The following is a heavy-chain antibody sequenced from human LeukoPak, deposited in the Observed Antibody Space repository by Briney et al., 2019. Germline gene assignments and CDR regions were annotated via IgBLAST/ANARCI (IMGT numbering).Heavy chain of an antibody. CDR2: IKYDGSNK. Sequence: GGSLRLSCAASGFTFSSYDMHWVRQAPGKGLEWVAVIKYDGSNKYYADSVKGRFTISRDNSKNTLYLQMNSLRAEDTAVYYCAKDLRDYYYYYGMDVWGKGTTVTVSS. J-gene: IGHJ6*04. V-gene: IGHV3-30*18. CDR3: AKDLRDYYYYYGMDV. CDR1: GFTFSSYD.